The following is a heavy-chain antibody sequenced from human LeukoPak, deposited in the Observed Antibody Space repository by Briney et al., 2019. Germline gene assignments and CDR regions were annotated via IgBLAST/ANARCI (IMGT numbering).Heavy chain of an antibody. CDR2: IYSSGST. V-gene: IGHV4-39*01. D-gene: IGHD5-12*01. CDR3: AGGYSGYDTFFEY. Sequence: KASETLSLTCTVSGASFSGSPYYWGWIRQPPGKGLEWIGSIYSSGSTYYNASLQSRVTISIETSKNQFSLKLSSVTAADTAVYYCAGGYSGYDTFFEYWGQGTLVTVSS. J-gene: IGHJ4*02. CDR1: GASFSGSPYY.